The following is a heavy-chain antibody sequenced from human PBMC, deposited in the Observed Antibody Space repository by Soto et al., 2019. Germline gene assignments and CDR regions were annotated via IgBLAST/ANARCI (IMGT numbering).Heavy chain of an antibody. CDR3: ARVDTYYYDSSGYYVGYYYYGMDV. CDR1: GFTFSDYY. V-gene: IGHV3-11*01. Sequence: GGSLRLSCAASGFTFSDYYMSWIRQAPGKGQEWVSYISSSGSTIYYADSVKGRFTISRDNAKNSLYLQMNSLRAEDTAVYYCARVDTYYYDSSGYYVGYYYYGMDVWGQGTTVTVSS. D-gene: IGHD3-22*01. CDR2: ISSSGSTI. J-gene: IGHJ6*02.